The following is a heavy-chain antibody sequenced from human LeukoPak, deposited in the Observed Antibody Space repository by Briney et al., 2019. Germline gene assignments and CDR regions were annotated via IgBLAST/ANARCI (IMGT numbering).Heavy chain of an antibody. V-gene: IGHV4-4*07. CDR1: GGSISSYY. CDR2: IYTSGTT. Sequence: ASETLSLTCTVSGGSISSYYWSWIRKPAGQGLEWIGLIYTSGTTNYKPSLKSRVTMSVDTSKNQFSLKLSSVTAADTAVYYCARQQWGRNFDYWGQGTLVTVSS. CDR3: ARQQWGRNFDY. J-gene: IGHJ4*02. D-gene: IGHD6-19*01.